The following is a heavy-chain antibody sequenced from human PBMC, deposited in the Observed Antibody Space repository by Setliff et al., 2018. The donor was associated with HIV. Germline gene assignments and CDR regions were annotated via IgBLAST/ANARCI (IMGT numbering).Heavy chain of an antibody. CDR3: ARWAGNYYDSSGYYDY. V-gene: IGHV1-8*03. Sequence: GASVKVSCKASGDTFTDYYFHWVRQAAGHGPEWMGWMTPYSGNTGYAQKFQGRVTITTDESTSTAYMELSSLRSEDAAVYYCARWAGNYYDSSGYYDYWGQGTLVTVSS. CDR1: GDTFTDYY. J-gene: IGHJ4*02. D-gene: IGHD3-22*01. CDR2: MTPYSGNT.